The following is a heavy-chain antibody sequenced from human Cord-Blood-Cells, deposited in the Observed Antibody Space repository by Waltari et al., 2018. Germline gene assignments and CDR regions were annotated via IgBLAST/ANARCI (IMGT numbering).Heavy chain of an antibody. CDR1: GYSISSRYY. J-gene: IGHJ4*02. CDR3: ARGRGDGYYFDY. CDR2: IYHSGST. Sequence: QVQLQESGPGLVKPSETLSLTCAVSGYSISSRYYWGWIRQPPGKGLEWIGSIYHSGSTYYNPSLKSRVTISVDTSKNQFSLKLSSVTAADTAVYYCARGRGDGYYFDYWGQGTLVTVSS. V-gene: IGHV4-38-2*01.